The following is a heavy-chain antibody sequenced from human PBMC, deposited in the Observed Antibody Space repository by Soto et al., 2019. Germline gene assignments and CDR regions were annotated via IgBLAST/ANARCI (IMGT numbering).Heavy chain of an antibody. CDR2: ISSSGTTI. CDR1: GFSFSDYY. J-gene: IGHJ6*02. D-gene: IGHD3-3*01. Sequence: QVQLVESGGGLVKPGGSLRLSCAASGFSFSDYYMTWIRQAPGKGLEWVSYISSSGTTIYYAESVKGRFTISRDNAKNSLYLQMNSLRAEDTAVYFCARDMGEWLRYYGTDVWGQETTVTVSS. V-gene: IGHV3-11*01. CDR3: ARDMGEWLRYYGTDV.